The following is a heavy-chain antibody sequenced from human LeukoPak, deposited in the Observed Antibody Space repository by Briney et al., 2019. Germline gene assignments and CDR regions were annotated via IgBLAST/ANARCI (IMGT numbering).Heavy chain of an antibody. D-gene: IGHD3-22*01. CDR2: ISSSGSNI. CDR1: GFTFSSYE. J-gene: IGHJ4*02. Sequence: GGSRRLSCAASGFTFSSYEMNWVRQAPGKGLEWVSYISSSGSNIYYADSVKGRFTISRDNAKNSLYMQMTSLRAEDTAVYYCARGPSSGYYLLGYFDYWGQGTLVTVSS. V-gene: IGHV3-48*03. CDR3: ARGPSSGYYLLGYFDY.